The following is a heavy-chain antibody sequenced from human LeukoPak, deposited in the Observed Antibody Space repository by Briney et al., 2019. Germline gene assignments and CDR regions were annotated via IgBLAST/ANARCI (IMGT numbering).Heavy chain of an antibody. CDR2: TYYRAKWYI. V-gene: IGHV6-1*01. D-gene: IGHD4/OR15-4a*01. CDR3: ARETINYFDY. J-gene: IGHJ4*02. Sequence: SQTLSLTCAISGDSVSTDSAAWNWIRQSPSRGLEWLGRTYYRAKWYIGYAVSVQSRITINPDTSKNQFSLQLNSVTPEDTAVYFCARETINYFDYWGQGTLVTVSS. CDR1: GDSVSTDSAA.